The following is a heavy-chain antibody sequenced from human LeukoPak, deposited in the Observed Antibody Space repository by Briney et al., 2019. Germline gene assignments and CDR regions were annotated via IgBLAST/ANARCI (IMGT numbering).Heavy chain of an antibody. CDR2: TYYRAKWYI. V-gene: IGHV6-1*01. D-gene: IGHD4/OR15-4a*01. CDR3: ARETINYFDY. J-gene: IGHJ4*02. Sequence: SQTLSLTCAISGDSVSTDSAAWNWIRQSPSRGLEWLGRTYYRAKWYIGYAVSVQSRITINPDTSKNQFSLQLNSVTPEDTAVYFCARETINYFDYWGQGTLVTVSS. CDR1: GDSVSTDSAA.